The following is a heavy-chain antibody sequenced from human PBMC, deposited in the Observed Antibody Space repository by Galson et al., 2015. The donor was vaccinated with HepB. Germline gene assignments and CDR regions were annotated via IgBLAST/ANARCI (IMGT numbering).Heavy chain of an antibody. CDR1: GFTFSSYW. CDR2: IKQDGSEK. CDR3: ARAWSPGIAVAGTGYFDY. V-gene: IGHV3-7*01. D-gene: IGHD6-19*01. Sequence: SLRLSCAASGFTFSSYWMSWVRQAPGKGLEWVANIKQDGSEKYYVDSVKGRFTISRDNAKNSLYLQMNSLRAEDTAVYYCARAWSPGIAVAGTGYFDYWGQGTLVTVSS. J-gene: IGHJ4*02.